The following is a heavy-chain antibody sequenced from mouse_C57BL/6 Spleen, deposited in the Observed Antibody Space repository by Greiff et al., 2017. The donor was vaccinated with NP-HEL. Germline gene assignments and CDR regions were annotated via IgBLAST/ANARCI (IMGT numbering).Heavy chain of an antibody. CDR3: ARDLDGYSWYFDV. CDR1: GFTFSDYY. Sequence: DVQLVESEGGLVQPGSSMKLSCTASGFTFSDYYMAWVRQVPEKGLEWVANINYDGSSTYYLDSLKSRFIISRDNAKNILYLQMSSLKSEDTATYYCARDLDGYSWYFDVWGTGTTVTVSS. V-gene: IGHV5-16*01. J-gene: IGHJ1*03. CDR2: INYDGSST. D-gene: IGHD2-3*01.